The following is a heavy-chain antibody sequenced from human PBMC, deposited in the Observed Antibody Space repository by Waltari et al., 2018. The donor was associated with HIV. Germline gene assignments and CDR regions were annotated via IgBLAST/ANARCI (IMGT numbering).Heavy chain of an antibody. CDR1: TFSVSGKH. CDR2: IYPDDTT. V-gene: IGHV3-53*01. D-gene: IGHD3-10*01. Sequence: AESGGRLIQPVGSLGLSCPASTFSVSGKHVTWIRQAPGGSLEWVAVIYPDDTTHYADSVSGRFTISRAKSRTTVLLLMNGLFVDDTATYFCATGVRYYGPWGQGTRVTVSS. CDR3: ATGVRYYGP. J-gene: IGHJ5*02.